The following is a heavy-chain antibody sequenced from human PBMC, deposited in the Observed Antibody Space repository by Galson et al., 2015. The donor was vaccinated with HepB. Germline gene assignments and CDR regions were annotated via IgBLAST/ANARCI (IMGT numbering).Heavy chain of an antibody. CDR3: ARDRGLRNWGPPGTTYYYYGMDV. CDR1: GYTFTSYG. J-gene: IGHJ6*02. CDR2: ISAYNGNT. Sequence: SVKVSCKASGYTFTSYGISWVRQAPGQGLEWMGWISAYNGNTNYAQKLQGRVTMTTDTSTSTAYMELRSLRSDDTAVYYCARDRGLRNWGPPGTTYYYYGMDVWGQGTTVTVSS. D-gene: IGHD7-27*01. V-gene: IGHV1-18*04.